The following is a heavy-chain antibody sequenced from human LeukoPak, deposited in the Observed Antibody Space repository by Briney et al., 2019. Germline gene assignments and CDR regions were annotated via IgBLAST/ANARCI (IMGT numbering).Heavy chain of an antibody. J-gene: IGHJ4*02. CDR1: GFTFSSYG. CDR2: ISYDGSNK. D-gene: IGHD5-24*01. CDR3: ARARRDGYNYNDY. Sequence: GGSLRLSCAASGFTFSSYGMHWVRQAPGKGLEWVAVISYDGSNKYYADSVKGRFTISRDNSKNTLYLQMGSLRAEDMAVYYCARARRDGYNYNDYWGQGTLVTVSS. V-gene: IGHV3-30*03.